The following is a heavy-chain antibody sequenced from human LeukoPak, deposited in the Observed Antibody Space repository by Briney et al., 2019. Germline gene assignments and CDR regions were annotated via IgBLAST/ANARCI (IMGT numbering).Heavy chain of an antibody. Sequence: GGSLRLSCAASGFIFSNYAMHWVRQAPGKGLEWVAVISYDGSNKYYADSVKGQFTISRDNAKNTLYLQMNSLRAGDTAVYYCASTPNGVAAIYFDYWGQGTLVTVSS. CDR3: ASTPNGVAAIYFDY. J-gene: IGHJ4*02. D-gene: IGHD2-15*01. CDR1: GFIFSNYA. CDR2: ISYDGSNK. V-gene: IGHV3-30*04.